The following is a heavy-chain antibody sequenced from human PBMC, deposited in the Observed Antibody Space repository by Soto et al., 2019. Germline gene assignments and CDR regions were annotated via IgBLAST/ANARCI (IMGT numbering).Heavy chain of an antibody. Sequence: TLSLTCIVSGGSISGNYWSWIRQPAGKGLEWIGRIYSSGSTSYNPSLKSRVIMAEDTSKNQFSLKLSSVTAADTAVYYCTRGPGSYNWFDLWGQGTLVTVSS. D-gene: IGHD3-10*01. CDR1: GGSISGNY. V-gene: IGHV4-4*07. CDR2: IYSSGST. CDR3: TRGPGSYNWFDL. J-gene: IGHJ5*02.